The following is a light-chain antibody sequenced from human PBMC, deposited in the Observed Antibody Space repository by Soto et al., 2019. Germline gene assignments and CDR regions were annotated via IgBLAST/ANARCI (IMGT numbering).Light chain of an antibody. CDR3: QQYGSRPWT. Sequence: EIVLTQSPGTLSLSPWERDNIYCRASQSVGSTYLAWYQQRPGQAPRLLLYGASSRATGIPDRFDGSGSGTDFTLTISRLEPEDFAVYYCQQYGSRPWTFGQGTKVDIK. J-gene: IGKJ1*01. CDR2: GAS. V-gene: IGKV3-20*01. CDR1: QSVGSTY.